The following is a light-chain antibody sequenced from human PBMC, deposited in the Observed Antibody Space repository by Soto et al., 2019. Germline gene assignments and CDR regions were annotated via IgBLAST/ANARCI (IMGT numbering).Light chain of an antibody. V-gene: IGLV2-14*01. CDR2: EVS. Sequence: QSALAQHASVSGSPGQSITISCTGPSSDVGGYNYVSWYQQHPGKAPKLMIYEVSNRPSGVSNRFSGSKSGNTASLTISGLQAEDEADYYCSSYTSSSTYVFGTGTKVTVL. J-gene: IGLJ1*01. CDR3: SSYTSSSTYV. CDR1: SSDVGGYNY.